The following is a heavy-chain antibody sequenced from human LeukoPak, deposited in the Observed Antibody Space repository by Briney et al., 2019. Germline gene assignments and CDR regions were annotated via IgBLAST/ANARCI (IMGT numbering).Heavy chain of an antibody. CDR1: GGSISSGGYS. CDR3: ARVGDTAMELDY. J-gene: IGHJ4*02. Sequence: SQTLSLTCAVSGGSISSGGYSWSWIRQPPGKGLEWIGYIYRSGSTYYNPSLKSRVTISVDRSKNQFSLKLSSVTAADTAVYYCARVGDTAMELDYWGQGTLVTVSS. D-gene: IGHD5-18*01. CDR2: IYRSGST. V-gene: IGHV4-30-2*01.